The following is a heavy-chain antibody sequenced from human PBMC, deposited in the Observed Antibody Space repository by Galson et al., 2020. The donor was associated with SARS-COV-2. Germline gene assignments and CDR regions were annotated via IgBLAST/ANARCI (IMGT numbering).Heavy chain of an antibody. J-gene: IGHJ4*02. CDR3: ARTCSWYGGAIDD. CDR1: GASISSGYCH. D-gene: IGHD6-13*01. V-gene: IGHV4-61*02. Sequence: SETLSLTCSVSGASISSGYCHWTWIRQPAGKGLEWIGRIATTGTTNYNPSLQSRVTISVDTSKNHFSLKLTSVTAADTAVYYCARTCSWYGGAIDDWGLGILVAASS. CDR2: IATTGTT.